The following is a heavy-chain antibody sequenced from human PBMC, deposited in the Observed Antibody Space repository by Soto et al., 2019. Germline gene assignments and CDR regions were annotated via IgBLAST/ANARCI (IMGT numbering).Heavy chain of an antibody. CDR3: TRGVLA. V-gene: IGHV4-30-2*01. Sequence: QVQLQESGSRLVRPSQPLSLTCSVSGGSVSSGGYSWSWIRQAPGKGLEWIGFISPSGRPAYNPSLKSRVSISVDTSKIQISLELSSVTAADTAVYYCTRGVLAWGPGTLVTVSS. D-gene: IGHD2-8*01. CDR1: GGSVSSGGYS. J-gene: IGHJ5*02. CDR2: ISPSGRP.